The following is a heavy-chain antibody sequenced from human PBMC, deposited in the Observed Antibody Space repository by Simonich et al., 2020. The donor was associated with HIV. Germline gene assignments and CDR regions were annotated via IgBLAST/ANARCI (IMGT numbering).Heavy chain of an antibody. V-gene: IGHV4-34*01. J-gene: IGHJ4*02. CDR3: ARLKVVGTTNVLYYFDY. CDR1: GGSLSGYF. CDR2: INHSGST. D-gene: IGHD1-26*01. Sequence: QVQLQQWGAGRLKPSETLSLTCAVYGGSLSGYFWSWIRQPPGKGLEWIGEINHSGSTTYNPSLKSRGTTSVDTSKNQFSLKLSSVTAADTAVYYCARLKVVGTTNVLYYFDYWGQGTLVTVSS.